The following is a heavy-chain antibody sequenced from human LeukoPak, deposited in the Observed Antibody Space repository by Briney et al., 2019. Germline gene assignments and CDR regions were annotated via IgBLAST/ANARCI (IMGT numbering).Heavy chain of an antibody. D-gene: IGHD3-9*01. V-gene: IGHV4-34*01. CDR3: ARAPSYFDPQGLFDY. CDR2: INHSGST. CDR1: GGSFSGYY. J-gene: IGHJ4*02. Sequence: SEILSLTCAVYGGSFSGYYWSWIRQPPGKGLEWIGEINHSGSTNYNPSLKSRVTISVDTSKNQFSLKLSSVTAADTAVYYCARAPSYFDPQGLFDYWGQGTLVTVSS.